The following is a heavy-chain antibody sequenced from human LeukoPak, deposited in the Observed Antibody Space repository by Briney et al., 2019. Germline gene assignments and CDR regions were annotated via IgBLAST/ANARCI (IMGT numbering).Heavy chain of an antibody. Sequence: HPGGSLRLSCAASGFTFSSYAMHWVRRAPGRGLEWVAHINQDGSQKYYVDSVKGRFTISRDNARNSLYLQMNSLRAEDTAVYYCASGLLPSLLTAFDFWGLGTLVSVSS. CDR3: ASGLLPSLLTAFDF. CDR2: INQDGSQK. J-gene: IGHJ4*02. CDR1: GFTFSSYA. D-gene: IGHD1-14*01. V-gene: IGHV3-7*01.